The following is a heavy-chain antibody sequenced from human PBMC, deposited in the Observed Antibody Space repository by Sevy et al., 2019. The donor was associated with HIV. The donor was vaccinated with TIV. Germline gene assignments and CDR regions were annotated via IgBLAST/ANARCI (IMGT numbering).Heavy chain of an antibody. V-gene: IGHV3-21*05. D-gene: IGHD3-10*01. CDR3: AREVGRVRGSSELDV. CDR2: ITSSSTYI. CDR1: GFSFRTYG. J-gene: IGHJ6*02. Sequence: GGSLRLSCAASGFSFRTYGMNWVRQAPGKGLEWVSYITSSSTYIFYADSVKGRFTISRDDAKNSLYLQMNSLRAEDTAVYYCAREVGRVRGSSELDVWGQGTTVTVSS.